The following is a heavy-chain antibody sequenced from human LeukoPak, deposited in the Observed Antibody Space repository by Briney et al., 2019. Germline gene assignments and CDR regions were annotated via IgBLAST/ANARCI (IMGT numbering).Heavy chain of an antibody. Sequence: GGSLRLSCAASGFKFSSYSMKWVRQAPGKGLEWVSFISSSSSYIYYADSLKGRFTISRDNAKDSLYLQMNSLRVEDTAVYYCARGYWNFDNWGQGTLVSVSS. CDR2: ISSSSSYI. V-gene: IGHV3-21*01. J-gene: IGHJ4*02. D-gene: IGHD1-1*01. CDR1: GFKFSSYS. CDR3: ARGYWNFDN.